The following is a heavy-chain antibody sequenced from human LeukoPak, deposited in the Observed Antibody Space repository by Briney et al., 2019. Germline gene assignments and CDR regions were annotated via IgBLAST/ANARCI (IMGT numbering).Heavy chain of an antibody. D-gene: IGHD6-13*01. CDR3: ARRGMAAAGTFDP. CDR1: GDSISSTTYY. J-gene: IGHJ5*02. Sequence: AAETLSLTCTVSGDSISSTTYYWAWIRQPPGKGLEWIGRIHYSGSTYYNSALKSRVAISVATSKNQFSLQLSSVTAADTAVYYCARRGMAAAGTFDPWGQGILVTVSS. CDR2: IHYSGST. V-gene: IGHV4-39*01.